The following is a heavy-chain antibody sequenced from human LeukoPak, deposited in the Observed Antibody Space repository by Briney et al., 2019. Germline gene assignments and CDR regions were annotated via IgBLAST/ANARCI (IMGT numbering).Heavy chain of an antibody. J-gene: IGHJ5*02. CDR3: ARGPDIVVVVAAMWFDP. CDR1: GFTFSSYS. D-gene: IGHD2-15*01. CDR2: ISSSSSYI. V-gene: IGHV3-21*01. Sequence: GGSLRLSCAASGFTFSSYSMNWVRQAPGKGLEWVSSISSSSSYIYYADSVKGRFTISRDNAKNSLYLQMSSLRAEDTAVYYCARGPDIVVVVAAMWFDPWGQGTLVTVSS.